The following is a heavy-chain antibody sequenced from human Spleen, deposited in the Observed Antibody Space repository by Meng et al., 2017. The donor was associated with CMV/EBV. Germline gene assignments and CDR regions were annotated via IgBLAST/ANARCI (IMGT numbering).Heavy chain of an antibody. J-gene: IGHJ3*02. Sequence: SVKVSCKASGGTFSSYAISWVRQAPGQGLEWMGGIIPILGIANYAQKFQGRVTITADKSTSTAYMELSSLRSEDTAVYYCATGSIAAAGYAFDIWGQGTMVTVSS. CDR3: ATGSIAAAGYAFDI. V-gene: IGHV1-69*10. D-gene: IGHD6-13*01. CDR1: GGTFSSYA. CDR2: IIPILGIA.